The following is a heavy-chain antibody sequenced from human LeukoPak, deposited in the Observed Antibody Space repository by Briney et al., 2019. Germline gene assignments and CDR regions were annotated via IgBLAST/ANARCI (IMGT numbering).Heavy chain of an antibody. CDR1: GYSISTGYY. V-gene: IGHV4-38-2*01. CDR2: IYHSGNA. D-gene: IGHD5-18*01. Sequence: SETLSLTCAVSGYSISTGYYWGWIRQPPGKGLEWIGNIYHSGNAYYNPSLKSRVTISVDTSKNQFSLKLSSVTAADTAVYYCARRGYSYGSPSDYWGQGTLVTVSS. J-gene: IGHJ4*02. CDR3: ARRGYSYGSPSDY.